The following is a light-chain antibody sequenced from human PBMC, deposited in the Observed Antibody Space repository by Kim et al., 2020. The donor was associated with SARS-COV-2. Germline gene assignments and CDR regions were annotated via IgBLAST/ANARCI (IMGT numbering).Light chain of an antibody. CDR2: DGF. J-gene: IGKJ4*01. V-gene: IGKV3-11*01. Sequence: LSPGERATLSCRASQSVITYLSWYQQKPGQAPRLVIYDGFNRATGIPARFSGSGSGIDFTLTITSLEPEDFAVYYCQQRGNWPLTFGGGTKVDIK. CDR3: QQRGNWPLT. CDR1: QSVITY.